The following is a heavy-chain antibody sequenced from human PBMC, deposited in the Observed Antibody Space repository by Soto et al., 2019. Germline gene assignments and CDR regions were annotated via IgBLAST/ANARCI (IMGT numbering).Heavy chain of an antibody. Sequence: PVNLSRKAFGYTFTIDYMRWGRLAPGQGREVMGWMNPRSGGTKYAQAFQDRVTMTRDASIITAYMEVTSLRHGVTSFYFCPRSDDNTSLPLDLWAPGTLVTAYS. CDR2: MNPRSGGT. V-gene: IGHV1-2*02. CDR3: PRSDDNTSLPLDL. J-gene: IGHJ5*02. CDR1: GYTFTIDY.